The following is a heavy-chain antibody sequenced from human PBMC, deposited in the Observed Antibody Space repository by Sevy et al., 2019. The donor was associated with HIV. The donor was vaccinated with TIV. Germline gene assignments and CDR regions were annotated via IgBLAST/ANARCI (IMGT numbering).Heavy chain of an antibody. Sequence: GGSLRLSCAASGFTFSSYAMHWVRQAPGKGLEWVAVISYDGSNKYDADSVKGRFTISRDNSKNTLYLQMNSLRAEDTAVYYCARGGREYSRSYYFDYRGQGTLVTVSS. J-gene: IGHJ4*02. CDR3: ARGGREYSRSYYFDY. V-gene: IGHV3-30-3*01. D-gene: IGHD1-26*01. CDR1: GFTFSSYA. CDR2: ISYDGSNK.